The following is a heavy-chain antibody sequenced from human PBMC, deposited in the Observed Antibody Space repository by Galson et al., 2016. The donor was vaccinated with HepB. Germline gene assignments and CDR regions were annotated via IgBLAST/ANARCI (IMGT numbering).Heavy chain of an antibody. J-gene: IGHJ4*02. D-gene: IGHD3-10*01. V-gene: IGHV2-5*02. Sequence: PALVKPTQTLTLTCTFSGFSLTSNGVGVGWIRQPPGKALEWLALIYWDDGKHYSPSLKNRLTITKDTSKKQIILTMTNVDPVDTATYYCAHSLYYYGIRARRDGGYYFDYWGQGTLVTVSS. CDR2: IYWDDGK. CDR1: GFSLTSNGVG. CDR3: AHSLYYYGIRARRDGGYYFDY.